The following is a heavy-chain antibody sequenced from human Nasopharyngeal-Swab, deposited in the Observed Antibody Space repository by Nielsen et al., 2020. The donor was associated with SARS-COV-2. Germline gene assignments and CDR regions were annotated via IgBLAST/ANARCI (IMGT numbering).Heavy chain of an antibody. D-gene: IGHD4-17*01. V-gene: IGHV1-2*02. CDR1: GYTFTAYF. CDR3: ARDDYGDYGYFGH. J-gene: IGHJ4*02. CDR2: IDPKSGAT. Sequence: ASVKVSCKTSGYTFTAYFIHWVRQAPGQGLEWMGWIDPKSGATDYAQKLQGRVTMTSDTSINTAYMELRRLRSDDTAVYYCARDDYGDYGYFGHWGQGTLVTVSS.